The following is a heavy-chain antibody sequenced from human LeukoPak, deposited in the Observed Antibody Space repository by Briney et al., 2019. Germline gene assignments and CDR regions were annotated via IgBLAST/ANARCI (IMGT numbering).Heavy chain of an antibody. CDR3: AKDAHGYYYDSSGYYYYFDY. Sequence: GGSLRLSCAASGFTFSSYWMSWVRQAPGKGLEWVSAISGSGGSTYYADSVKGRFTISRDNSKNTLYLQMNSLRAEDTAVYYCAKDAHGYYYDSSGYYYYFDYWGQGTLVTVSS. V-gene: IGHV3-23*01. J-gene: IGHJ4*02. D-gene: IGHD3-22*01. CDR2: ISGSGGST. CDR1: GFTFSSYW.